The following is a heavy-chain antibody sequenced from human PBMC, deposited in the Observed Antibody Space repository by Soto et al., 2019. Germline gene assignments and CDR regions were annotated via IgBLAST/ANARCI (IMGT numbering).Heavy chain of an antibody. V-gene: IGHV3-74*01. D-gene: IGHD3-16*01. CDR2: INEDGSTI. J-gene: IGHJ4*02. CDR3: ARDSGGRGGY. Sequence: EVQLVESGGGLVQPGGSLRLSCAASGFTFSSYWMHWVRQAPGKGLVWVSRINEDGSTINYADSVKGRFTISRDNAKNRVYVEMNSRGAGGAAVYYGARDSGGRGGYWGQGTLVTVSS. CDR1: GFTFSSYW.